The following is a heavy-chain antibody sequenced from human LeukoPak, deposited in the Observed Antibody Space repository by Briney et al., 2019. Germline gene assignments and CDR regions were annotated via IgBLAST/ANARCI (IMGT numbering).Heavy chain of an antibody. Sequence: GGSLRLSCAASGFTFSSYAMSWVRQAPGKGLEWVSAISGSGGSTYNADPVKGRFTISRDNSKNTLYLQMNSLRAEDMAVYYCAKESNYYDSSGYYYDAFDIWGQGTMVTVSS. CDR3: AKESNYYDSSGYYYDAFDI. D-gene: IGHD3-22*01. J-gene: IGHJ3*02. V-gene: IGHV3-23*01. CDR2: ISGSGGST. CDR1: GFTFSSYA.